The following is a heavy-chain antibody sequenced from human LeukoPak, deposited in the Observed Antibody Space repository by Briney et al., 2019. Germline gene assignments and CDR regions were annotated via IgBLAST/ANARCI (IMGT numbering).Heavy chain of an antibody. V-gene: IGHV4-59*08. CDR3: ARHSMGVETTTLYYWYFDL. CDR1: GGSISPYY. CDR2: IYYSGSP. Sequence: NPSETLSLTCTVSGGSISPYYWSWIRQPPGKGLEWIGYIYYSGSPTYNPSLKSRVTISVDTSKKQFSLKLSSVTAADTAVYYCARHSMGVETTTLYYWYFDLWGRGTLVTVSS. J-gene: IGHJ2*01. D-gene: IGHD2/OR15-2a*01.